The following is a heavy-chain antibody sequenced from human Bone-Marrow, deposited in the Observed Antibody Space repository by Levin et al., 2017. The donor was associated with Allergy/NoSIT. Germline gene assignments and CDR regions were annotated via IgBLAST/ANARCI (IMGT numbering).Heavy chain of an antibody. CDR3: AKSPTLTGFDS. CDR1: GFTFSNYG. D-gene: IGHD3-9*01. V-gene: IGHV3-23*01. Sequence: GESLKISCEASGFTFSNYGMSWVRQAPGKGLEWVSSISRSGGNTYYADSTKGRFTISRDNSKSTLLLQMDSLRAEDTAVYYCAKSPTLTGFDSWGQGTLVTVSS. J-gene: IGHJ4*02. CDR2: ISRSGGNT.